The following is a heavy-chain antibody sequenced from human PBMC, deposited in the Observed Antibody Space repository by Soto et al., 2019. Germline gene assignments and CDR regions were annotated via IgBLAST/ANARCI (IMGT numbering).Heavy chain of an antibody. CDR1: GFTFSSYA. J-gene: IGHJ4*02. CDR2: ISYSGGGT. Sequence: LSLTCAASGFTFSSYAMSWVRRAPGKGLEWVSAISYSGGGTYYAGSVKGRFTVSRDNSKNTLYLQMDSLRADDTAIYYCAKLSSNTCYSPGDYWGQGTLVTVSS. CDR3: AKLSSNTCYSPGDY. D-gene: IGHD2-2*01. V-gene: IGHV3-23*01.